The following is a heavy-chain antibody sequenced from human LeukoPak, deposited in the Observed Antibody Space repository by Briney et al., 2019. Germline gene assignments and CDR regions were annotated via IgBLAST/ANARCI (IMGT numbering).Heavy chain of an antibody. V-gene: IGHV3-23*01. Sequence: GGSLRLSCAASGFTFSSYTMTWVRQAPGKGLEWVSTISGSGGSTYYADSVKGRVTISRDNSKNTLYLQMNSLRAEDTAVYYCAKTDRRIAAAGDIDYWGQGTLVTVSS. CDR2: ISGSGGST. CDR1: GFTFSSYT. CDR3: AKTDRRIAAAGDIDY. D-gene: IGHD6-13*01. J-gene: IGHJ4*02.